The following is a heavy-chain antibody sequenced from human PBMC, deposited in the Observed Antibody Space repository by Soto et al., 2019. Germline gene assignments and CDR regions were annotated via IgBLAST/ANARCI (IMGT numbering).Heavy chain of an antibody. D-gene: IGHD3-10*01. CDR3: AGVGVFRRVSQSYLGL. V-gene: IGHV1-69*06. CDR1: GGTFNSYG. J-gene: IGHJ4*02. CDR2: IIPLYGTV. Sequence: GDPVKVSCKDPGGTFNSYGISWLRQAPGQGLGWMGVIIPLYGTVNYAQKFQARVTITADKSTSTAYMHLNRLRSDDPAVYYCAGVGVFRRVSQSYLGLWGRGP.